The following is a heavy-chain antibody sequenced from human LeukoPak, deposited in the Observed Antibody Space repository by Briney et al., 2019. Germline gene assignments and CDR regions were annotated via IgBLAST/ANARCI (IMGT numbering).Heavy chain of an antibody. CDR1: GGSISSYY. CDR3: ASLRGYYYYYYMDV. V-gene: IGHV4-59*01. D-gene: IGHD3-10*01. Sequence: SETLFLTCTVSGGSISSYYWSWIRQPPGKGLEWIGYIYYSGSTNYNPSLKSRVTISVDTSKNQFSLKLSSVTAADTAVYYCASLRGYYYYYYMDVWGKGTTVTVSS. J-gene: IGHJ6*03. CDR2: IYYSGST.